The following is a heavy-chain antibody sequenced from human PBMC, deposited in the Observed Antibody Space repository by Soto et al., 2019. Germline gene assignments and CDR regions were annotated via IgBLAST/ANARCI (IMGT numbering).Heavy chain of an antibody. CDR1: GYNFATYW. J-gene: IGHJ5*02. Sequence: EVQLVQSGAEVKKPGESLKISCKGSGYNFATYWIGWVRQMPGKGLEWMGIIFPDDSDTRYSPPFQGQVTISVDKSISTAYLQWSSLKASDTAMYYCARLRGGVAVESVTPDWFDPWGQGTLVTVSS. V-gene: IGHV5-51*01. CDR3: ARLRGGVAVESVTPDWFDP. D-gene: IGHD2-8*02. CDR2: IFPDDSDT.